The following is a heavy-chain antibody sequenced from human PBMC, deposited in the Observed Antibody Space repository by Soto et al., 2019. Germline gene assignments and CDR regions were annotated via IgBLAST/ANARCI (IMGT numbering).Heavy chain of an antibody. CDR1: GGSISSGGYY. Sequence: QVQLQESGPGLVKPSQTLSLTCTVSGGSISSGGYYWSWIRQHPGKGLEWIGYIYYSGSTYYNPSLKSRVTISVDTSKNQFSLKLSSVTAAVTAVYYCAGIYSGSPGGTLRYWGQGTLVTVSS. D-gene: IGHD1-26*01. J-gene: IGHJ4*02. CDR3: AGIYSGSPGGTLRY. V-gene: IGHV4-31*03. CDR2: IYYSGST.